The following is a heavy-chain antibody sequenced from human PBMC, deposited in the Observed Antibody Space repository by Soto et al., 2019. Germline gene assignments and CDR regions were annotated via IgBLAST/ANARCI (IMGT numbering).Heavy chain of an antibody. Sequence: ASVKVSCKASGGTFSSYAISWVRQAPGQGLEWMGGIIPIFGTANYAQKFQGRVTITADESTSTAYMELSSLRSEDTAVYYCARGTTPYYYDSSGYPYLDYWGQGTLVTVSS. CDR1: GGTFSSYA. D-gene: IGHD3-22*01. V-gene: IGHV1-69*13. J-gene: IGHJ4*02. CDR2: IIPIFGTA. CDR3: ARGTTPYYYDSSGYPYLDY.